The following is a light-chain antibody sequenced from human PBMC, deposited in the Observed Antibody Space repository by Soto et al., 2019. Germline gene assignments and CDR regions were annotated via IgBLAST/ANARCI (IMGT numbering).Light chain of an antibody. CDR3: SSFTSGTTPVI. J-gene: IGLJ2*01. CDR2: AVT. Sequence: QSALTQPASVSGSPGQSITISCTGTSSDVGGYNNVSWYQQHPGQAPKLMIYAVTNRPSGVSNRFSGYKSGNTASLTISGLQVEDEADYYCSSFTSGTTPVIFGGGTKLTVL. V-gene: IGLV2-14*01. CDR1: SSDVGGYNN.